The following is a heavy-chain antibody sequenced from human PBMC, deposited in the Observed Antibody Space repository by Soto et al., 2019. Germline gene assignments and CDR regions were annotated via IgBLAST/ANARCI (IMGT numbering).Heavy chain of an antibody. CDR3: ARDGDFWRWDY. Sequence: ASVKVSCKASGYTFTSYYMHWVRQAPGQGLEWMGIINPSGGSTTYAQKFQGRVIMTRDTSTSTIYMELSSLRFEDTAVYYCARDGDFWRWDYWGQRTQVTVSS. J-gene: IGHJ4*02. D-gene: IGHD3-3*01. CDR2: INPSGGST. V-gene: IGHV1-46*01. CDR1: GYTFTSYY.